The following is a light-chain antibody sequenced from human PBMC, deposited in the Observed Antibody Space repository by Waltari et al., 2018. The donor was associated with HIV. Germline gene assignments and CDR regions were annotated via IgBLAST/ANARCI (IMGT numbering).Light chain of an antibody. V-gene: IGKV1-39*01. Sequence: DIQMTQSPRSRSASVGETVTFTCRSSQKVRTYVNWYQQTLGRPPRLLIFSASSLQSGVSSRFSGRGSGTDFTLTIKNLQPEDFATYYCEQNYDFTRTFGQGT. J-gene: IGKJ1*01. CDR2: SAS. CDR3: EQNYDFTRT. CDR1: QKVRTY.